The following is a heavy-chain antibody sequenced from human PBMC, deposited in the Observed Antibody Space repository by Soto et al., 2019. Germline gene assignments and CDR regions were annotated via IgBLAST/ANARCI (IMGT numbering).Heavy chain of an antibody. CDR3: ARRLPRLPSLYPDAFDI. CDR1: GGSISSSSYY. V-gene: IGHV4-39*01. J-gene: IGHJ3*02. Sequence: PSETLSLTCTVSGGSISSSSYYWGWIRQPPGKGLEWIGSIYYSGSTYYNPSLKSRVTISVDTSKNQFSLKLSSVTAADTAVYYCARRLPRLPSLYPDAFDIWGQGTMVTVSS. D-gene: IGHD6-13*01. CDR2: IYYSGST.